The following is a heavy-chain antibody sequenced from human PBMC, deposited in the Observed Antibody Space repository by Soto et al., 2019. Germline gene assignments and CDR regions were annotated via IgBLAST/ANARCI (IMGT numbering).Heavy chain of an antibody. CDR3: ASGGAGSGPFTWELPDH. D-gene: IGHD1-26*01. V-gene: IGHV1-45*02. CDR1: GNTFSYRY. J-gene: IGHJ4*02. Sequence: QMQLVQSGAGVKKTGSSVTVSCKALGNTFSYRYLHWVRQAPGQALEWMGWITPFSGDVHYAQKFQERVTLTRDRSINTAYMRMSSLRSEDTAIYFCASGGAGSGPFTWELPDHWGQGTLVTVSS. CDR2: ITPFSGDV.